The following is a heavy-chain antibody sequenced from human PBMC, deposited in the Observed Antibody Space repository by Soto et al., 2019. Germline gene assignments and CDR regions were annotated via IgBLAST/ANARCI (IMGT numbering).Heavy chain of an antibody. CDR2: IIPIFGTA. V-gene: IGHV1-69*06. J-gene: IGHJ6*02. CDR3: ARAFGGYYDSSGYATPYYYYGMEG. Sequence: QVQLVQSGAEVKKPGSSVKVSCKASGGTFSSYAISWVRQAPGQGLEWMGGIIPIFGTANYAQKFQGRVTITADKSTSTAYMELSSLRSEETAVYYCARAFGGYYDSSGYATPYYYYGMEGWGQGTTVTVSS. CDR1: GGTFSSYA. D-gene: IGHD3-22*01.